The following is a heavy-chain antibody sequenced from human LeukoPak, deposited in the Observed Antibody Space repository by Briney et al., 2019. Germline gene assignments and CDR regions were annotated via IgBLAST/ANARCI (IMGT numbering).Heavy chain of an antibody. CDR3: ATPRGFLEWLLFDY. V-gene: IGHV3-23*01. Sequence: GGSLRLSCAASGFTFSSYAMSWVRQAPGKGLEWVSAISGSGGSTCYADSVKGRFTISRDNSKNTLYLQMNSLRAEDTAVYYCATPRGFLEWLLFDYWGQGTLVTVSS. D-gene: IGHD3-3*01. CDR2: ISGSGGST. J-gene: IGHJ4*02. CDR1: GFTFSSYA.